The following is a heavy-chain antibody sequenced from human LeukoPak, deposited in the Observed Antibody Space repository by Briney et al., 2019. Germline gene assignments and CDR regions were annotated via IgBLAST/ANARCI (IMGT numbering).Heavy chain of an antibody. CDR2: IITIFGTA. J-gene: IGHJ4*02. CDR3: ARGVLRYFDWAYGGYYFDY. V-gene: IGHV1-69*06. D-gene: IGHD3-9*01. Sequence: ASVKVSCKASGGTFSSYAISWVRQAPGHGLEWIGGIITIFGTANYAQKFQGRVTITADKSTSTAYMELSSLRSEDTAVYYCARGVLRYFDWAYGGYYFDYWGQGTLVTVSS. CDR1: GGTFSSYA.